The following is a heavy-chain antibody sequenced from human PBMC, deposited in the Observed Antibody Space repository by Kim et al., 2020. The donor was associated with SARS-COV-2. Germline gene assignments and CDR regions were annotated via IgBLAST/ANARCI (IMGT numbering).Heavy chain of an antibody. D-gene: IGHD6-13*01. Sequence: SETLSLTCTVSGGSISSGSYYWSWIRQPAGKGLEWIGRIYTSGSTNYNPSLKSRVTISVDTSKNQFSLKLSSVTAADTAVYYCARAQLVIGEGWFDPWGQGTLVTVSS. CDR1: GGSISSGSYY. J-gene: IGHJ5*02. CDR3: ARAQLVIGEGWFDP. V-gene: IGHV4-61*02. CDR2: IYTSGST.